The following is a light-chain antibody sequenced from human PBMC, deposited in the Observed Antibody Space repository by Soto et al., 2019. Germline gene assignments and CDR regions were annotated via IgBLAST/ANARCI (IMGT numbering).Light chain of an antibody. J-gene: IGKJ1*01. Sequence: EIVMTQSPATLSVTTGERATLSCRASQSVSSNLAWYQQKPGQAPRLLIYGASTRATGIPARFSGSGSGTEFTLTISSLQSEDFAVYYCQQYNNWPPWTFGQGTKVDI. V-gene: IGKV3-15*01. CDR3: QQYNNWPPWT. CDR1: QSVSSN. CDR2: GAS.